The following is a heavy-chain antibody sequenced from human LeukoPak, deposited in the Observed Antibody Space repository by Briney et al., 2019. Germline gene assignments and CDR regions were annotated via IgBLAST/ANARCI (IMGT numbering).Heavy chain of an antibody. D-gene: IGHD6-6*01. CDR3: ASSLVSWFDP. CDR1: GFTVSSNY. V-gene: IGHV3-53*01. Sequence: GGSLRLSCAASGFTVSSNYMSWVRQAPGKGLEWVSLIYGGGNTYYADSVKGRFTISRDNSKNTLYLQMNSLRVEDTAVYYCASSLVSWFDPWGQGTLVTVSS. J-gene: IGHJ5*02. CDR2: IYGGGNT.